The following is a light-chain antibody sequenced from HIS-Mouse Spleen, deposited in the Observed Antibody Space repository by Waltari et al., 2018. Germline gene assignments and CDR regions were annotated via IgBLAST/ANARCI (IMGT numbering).Light chain of an antibody. V-gene: IGLV6-57*04. CDR1: SGSIASNY. Sequence: NFMLTQPHSVSESPGKTVTISCTRSSGSIASNYVQWYQQPPGRAPTTVIYEDNQRPSGVPDRFSGSIDSSSNSASLTISGLKTEDEADYYCQSYDSSNVVFGGGTKLTVL. CDR3: QSYDSSNVV. CDR2: EDN. J-gene: IGLJ2*01.